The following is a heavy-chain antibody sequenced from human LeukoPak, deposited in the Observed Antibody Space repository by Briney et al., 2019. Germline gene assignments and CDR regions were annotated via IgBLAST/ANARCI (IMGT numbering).Heavy chain of an antibody. J-gene: IGHJ6*03. D-gene: IGHD4-17*01. V-gene: IGHV7-4-1*02. CDR1: GYTFTSYA. Sequence: EASVKVSCKASGYTFTSYAMNWVRQAPGQGLEWMGWINTNTGNPTYAQGFTGRFVFSLDTSVSTAYLQISSLKAEDTAVYYCARADYGDYYYYYYMDVWGKGTTVTVSS. CDR3: ARADYGDYYYYYYMDV. CDR2: INTNTGNP.